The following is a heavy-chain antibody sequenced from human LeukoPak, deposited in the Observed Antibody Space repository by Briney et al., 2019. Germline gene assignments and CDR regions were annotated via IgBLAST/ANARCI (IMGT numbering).Heavy chain of an antibody. CDR2: IFYSGST. CDR1: XXSIXXXNYY. J-gene: IGHJ3*02. V-gene: IGHV4-39*07. CDR3: XXXXXXXXXXI. Sequence: XTXSXXSIXXXNYYWGWVRQPPGKAREWLGNIFYSGSTYYSPSLKSRVTISLKTSRNQFSLKRNYVNAADGADYYXXXXXXXXXXXIWGQGTMVTVSS.